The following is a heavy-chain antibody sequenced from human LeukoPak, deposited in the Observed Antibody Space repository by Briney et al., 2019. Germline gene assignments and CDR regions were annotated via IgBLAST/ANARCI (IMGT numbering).Heavy chain of an antibody. V-gene: IGHV3-48*01. J-gene: IGHJ1*01. D-gene: IGHD2-15*01. CDR1: GFTFTNFG. Sequence: GGSLRLSCAASGFTFTNFGMIWVRPAPGKGLEWVSYINSNGGTIYLADSVKGRFTISRDNSKNTLYLQMNSLRAEDTAVYYCAKVLVGYCSGGSCYSSEYFQHWGQGTLVTVSS. CDR3: AKVLVGYCSGGSCYSSEYFQH. CDR2: INSNGGTI.